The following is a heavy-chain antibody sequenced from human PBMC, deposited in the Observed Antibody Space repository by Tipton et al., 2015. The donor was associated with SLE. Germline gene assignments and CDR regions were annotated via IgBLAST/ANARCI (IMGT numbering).Heavy chain of an antibody. CDR1: GGSIDNSYYH. J-gene: IGHJ3*02. CDR3: VRIRSNDFWSDYHRPDSFDI. Sequence: LRLSCTVSGGSIDNSYYHWGWILQPPGKGLEWIGTISFRGSTYSNPSLKSRVTISVDTSKNQFSLKLSSLAATDTGVYYCVRIRSNDFWSDYHRPDSFDILGQRTSVNVS. D-gene: IGHD3-3*01. CDR2: ISFRGST. V-gene: IGHV4-39*01.